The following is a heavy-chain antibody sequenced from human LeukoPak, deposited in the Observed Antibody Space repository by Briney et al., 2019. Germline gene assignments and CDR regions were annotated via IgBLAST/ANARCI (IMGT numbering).Heavy chain of an antibody. J-gene: IGHJ3*02. CDR2: IYTSGST. CDR1: GGSISSGSYY. D-gene: IGHD5-12*01. CDR3: ARQDIVATNDAFDI. V-gene: IGHV4-61*02. Sequence: KPSQTLSLTCTVSGGSISSGSYYWSWIRQPAGKGLEWIGRIYTSGSTNYNPSLKSRVTISVDTSKNQFSLKLSSVTAADTAVYYCARQDIVATNDAFDIWGQGTMVTVSS.